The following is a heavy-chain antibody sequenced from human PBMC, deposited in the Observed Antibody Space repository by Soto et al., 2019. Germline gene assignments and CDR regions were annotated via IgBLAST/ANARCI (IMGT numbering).Heavy chain of an antibody. J-gene: IGHJ4*02. CDR2: IYYSGST. CDR1: GGSISSSSYY. Sequence: SETLSLTCTVSGGSISSSSYYWGWIRQPPGKGLEWIGSIYYSGSTYYNPCLKSRVTISVDTYKNQFSLKLSSVTAADTAVYYCASYYYDSSGTVYWGRGTLVTV. V-gene: IGHV4-39*01. CDR3: ASYYYDSSGTVY. D-gene: IGHD3-22*01.